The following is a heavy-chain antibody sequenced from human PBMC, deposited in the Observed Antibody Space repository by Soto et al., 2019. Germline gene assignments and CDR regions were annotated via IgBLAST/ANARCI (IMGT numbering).Heavy chain of an antibody. J-gene: IGHJ4*02. Sequence: LSLTCTVSGDSITSGMYSWSWIRQAPGKGLEWIGNIHVTGYTAFSPPLRRRVTMSVATSRNQFSLNLNSVTAADTAVYFCARGGALRPNGHVPLDFWGQGTLVTVSS. CDR3: ARGGALRPNGHVPLDF. CDR1: GDSITSGMYS. D-gene: IGHD3-16*01. CDR2: IHVTGYT. V-gene: IGHV4-30-2*01.